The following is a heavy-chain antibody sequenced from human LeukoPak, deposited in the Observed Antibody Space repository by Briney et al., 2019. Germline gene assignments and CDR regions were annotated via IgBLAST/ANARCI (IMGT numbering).Heavy chain of an antibody. J-gene: IGHJ3*02. CDR1: GFTFSSYS. Sequence: GGSLRLSCAASGFTFSSYSMNWVRQAPGKGLEWVSSISSSSSYIYYADSVKSRFTISRDNAKNSLYLQMNSLRAEDTAVYYCAREGITGTRAFDNWGQGTMVTVSS. CDR3: AREGITGTRAFDN. CDR2: ISSSSSYI. V-gene: IGHV3-21*01. D-gene: IGHD1-20*01.